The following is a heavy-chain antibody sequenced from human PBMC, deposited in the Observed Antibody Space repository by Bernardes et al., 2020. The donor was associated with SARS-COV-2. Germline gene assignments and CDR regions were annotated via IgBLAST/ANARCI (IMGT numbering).Heavy chain of an antibody. CDR2: ISPNSGGT. V-gene: IGHV1-2*02. Sequence: ASVKVSCKASGYTFTDYYIHWVRQAPGQGIEWMGWISPNSGGTNYAQRFQDRVTMTRDTSITTVYMELSRLGRDDTAIYYCARVSGNYRDYFYFDFWGQGTLVTVSS. D-gene: IGHD4-17*01. CDR3: ARVSGNYRDYFYFDF. J-gene: IGHJ4*02. CDR1: GYTFTDYY.